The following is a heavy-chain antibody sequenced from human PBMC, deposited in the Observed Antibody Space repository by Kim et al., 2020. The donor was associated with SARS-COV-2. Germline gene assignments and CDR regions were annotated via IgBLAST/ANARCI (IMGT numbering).Heavy chain of an antibody. D-gene: IGHD2-15*01. CDR3: AKGGGGYNYYDLAV. V-gene: IGHV3-9*01. Sequence: GGSLRLSCAASGFIFGGYAMHWVRQVPGKGLEWVSSINWDRSLLCYADSVKGRFTISRDNAKNSLYLQMNSLRREDTALYYCAKGGGGYNYYDLAVWGQGCSVTVYS. CDR1: GFIFGGYA. J-gene: IGHJ6*01. CDR2: INWDRSLL.